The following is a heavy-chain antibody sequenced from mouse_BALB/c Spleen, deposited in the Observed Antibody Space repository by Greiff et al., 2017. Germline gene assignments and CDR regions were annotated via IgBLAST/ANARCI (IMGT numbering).Heavy chain of an antibody. CDR1: GFTFSSYA. D-gene: IGHD1-2*01. J-gene: IGHJ2*01. CDR2: ISSGGST. V-gene: IGHV5-6-5*01. Sequence: DVQLVESGGGLVKPGGSPKLSCAASGFTFSSYAMSWVRQTPEKRLEWVASISSGGSTYYPDSVKGRFTISRDNARNILYLQMSSLRSEDTAMYYCARGYGYYFDYWGQGTTLTVSS. CDR3: ARGYGYYFDY.